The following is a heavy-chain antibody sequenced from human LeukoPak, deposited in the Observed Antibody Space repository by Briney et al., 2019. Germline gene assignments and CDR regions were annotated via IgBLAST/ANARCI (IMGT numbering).Heavy chain of an antibody. J-gene: IGHJ3*02. Sequence: PGGSLRLSCIASGFTFSNYNMNWVRQAPGKGLEWLSYISSSTSDIYYADSVKGRFTISRDNAKNSLYLQMNSLRAEDTAVYYCARDHSGVSPLDDAFDIWGQGTMVTVSS. CDR2: ISSSTSDI. CDR3: ARDHSGVSPLDDAFDI. V-gene: IGHV3-48*01. D-gene: IGHD2-8*02. CDR1: GFTFSNYN.